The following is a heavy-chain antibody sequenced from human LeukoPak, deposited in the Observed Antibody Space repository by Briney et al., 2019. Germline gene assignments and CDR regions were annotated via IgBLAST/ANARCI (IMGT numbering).Heavy chain of an antibody. CDR2: IYWDDDK. CDR3: AHYDGSGYPY. Sequence: SGPTLVKPTQTLMLICTFSGFSLRSSGVAVGWIRQPPGKALEWLALIYWDDDKRYSPSLKTRLTITKDTSQNQVVLIMTTKDPVDTSRYCCAHYDGSGYPYWGQGTMVTVSS. CDR1: GFSLRSSGVA. V-gene: IGHV2-5*02. J-gene: IGHJ4*02. D-gene: IGHD3-22*01.